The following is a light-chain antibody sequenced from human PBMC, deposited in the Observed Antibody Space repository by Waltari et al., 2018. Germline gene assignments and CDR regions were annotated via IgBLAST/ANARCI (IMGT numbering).Light chain of an antibody. CDR3: QQYDNLPYT. J-gene: IGKJ2*01. Sequence: DIQMTQSPSSLSASVGDRVTITCQARQDISNYLNWYQQKPGKAPKLLIYDASKLETGVPSRFSGSGSGTDFTFTISSLQPADIATYYCQQYDNLPYTFGQGTKLEIK. V-gene: IGKV1-33*01. CDR1: QDISNY. CDR2: DAS.